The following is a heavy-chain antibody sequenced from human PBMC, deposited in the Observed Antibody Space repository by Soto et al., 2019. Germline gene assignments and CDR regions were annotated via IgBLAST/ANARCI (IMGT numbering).Heavy chain of an antibody. CDR3: ARAGLLAARPFDY. J-gene: IGHJ4*02. V-gene: IGHV4-34*01. D-gene: IGHD6-6*01. CDR2: INHSGST. Sequence: PSETLSLTCAVYGGSFSGYYWSWIRQPPGKGLEWIGEINHSGSTNYNPSLKSRVTISVDTSKNQFSLKLSSVTAADTAVYYCARAGLLAARPFDYWGQGTLVTVSS. CDR1: GGSFSGYY.